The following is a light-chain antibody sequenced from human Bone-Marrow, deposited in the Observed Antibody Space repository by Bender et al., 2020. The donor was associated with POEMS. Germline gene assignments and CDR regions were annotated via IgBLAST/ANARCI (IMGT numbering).Light chain of an antibody. CDR1: DLGDKY. CDR2: HDT. Sequence: SYEVTQPPSVSVSPGQTASITCSGDDLGDKYVAWYQQKPGQSPVLVIYHDTKRPSGIPQRFSGSNSGNTATLTISGTQAMKKTDNNCQAWDTESVIFCGVGKMTVL. V-gene: IGLV3-1*01. J-gene: IGLJ2*01. CDR3: QAWDTESVI.